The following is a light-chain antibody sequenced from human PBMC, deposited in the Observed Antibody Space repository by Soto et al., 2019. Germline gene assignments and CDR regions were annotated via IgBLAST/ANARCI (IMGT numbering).Light chain of an antibody. CDR1: PSISSW. Sequence: DIQMTQSPSTLSASVGDRVTITCRASPSISSWLAWYQQKPGKAPKLLIYKASSLESGVPSRISGSGSGTEFTLAISSLQPYGFATYYCQQYNSYWYTVGQGTKLEIK. V-gene: IGKV1-5*03. CDR2: KAS. CDR3: QQYNSYWYT. J-gene: IGKJ2*01.